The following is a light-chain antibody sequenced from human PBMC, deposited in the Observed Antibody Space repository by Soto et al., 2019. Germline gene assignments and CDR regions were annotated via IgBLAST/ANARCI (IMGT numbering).Light chain of an antibody. CDR2: GAS. J-gene: IGKJ1*01. Sequence: EILMTQSPATLSVSPGERATLSCRASQSVSDSLAWYQQTPGQAPRLVIYGASTRATDIPARFSGSGSGTEFTLTISSLQPEDFAVYYCQQYKYWPRTFGQGTKVDNK. V-gene: IGKV3-15*01. CDR3: QQYKYWPRT. CDR1: QSVSDS.